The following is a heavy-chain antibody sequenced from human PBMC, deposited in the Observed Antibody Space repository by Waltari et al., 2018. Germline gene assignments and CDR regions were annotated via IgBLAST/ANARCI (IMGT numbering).Heavy chain of an antibody. CDR2: INHTGYI. CDR1: VGSFIGYS. J-gene: IGHJ5*02. V-gene: IGHV4-34*01. Sequence: VQLHQWGAGLLKPSGTLYLTCAVSVGSFIGYSWSWTRQSPGKRLGWIGEINHTGYINCHPSLESRVIISVDTSKKQFFLSLTSVTTADTAVYYCARGTHYGDNDGYYHRAALDLWGQGSQVTVSS. D-gene: IGHD4-17*01. CDR3: ARGTHYGDNDGYYHRAALDL.